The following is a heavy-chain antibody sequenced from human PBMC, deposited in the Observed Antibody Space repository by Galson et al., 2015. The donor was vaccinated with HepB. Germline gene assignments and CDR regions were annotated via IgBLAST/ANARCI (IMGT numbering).Heavy chain of an antibody. Sequence: SLRLSCAASGFSVSSNYMSWVRQAPGKGLEWVSVIYSGGSTYYADSVKGRFTISRDNSKNTLYLQMNSLRGEDTAVYYCARDDRRAVAGPPQGPGRYFYYGMDVWGQGTTVTVSS. CDR2: IYSGGST. CDR3: ARDDRRAVAGPPQGPGRYFYYGMDV. V-gene: IGHV3-66*02. J-gene: IGHJ6*02. D-gene: IGHD6-19*01. CDR1: GFSVSSNY.